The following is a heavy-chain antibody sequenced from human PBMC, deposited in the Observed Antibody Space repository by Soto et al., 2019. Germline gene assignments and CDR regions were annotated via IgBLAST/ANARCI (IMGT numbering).Heavy chain of an antibody. CDR2: IYPGDSDT. CDR3: ASPTSYCSGGSCYTQFDY. Sequence: PGESLKISCQGSGYSFTSYWIGWVRQMPGKGLEWMGIIYPGDSDTRYSPSFQGQVTISADKSISTAYLQWSSLKASDTAMYYCASPTSYCSGGSCYTQFDYWGQGTLVTVSS. CDR1: GYSFTSYW. D-gene: IGHD2-15*01. J-gene: IGHJ4*02. V-gene: IGHV5-51*01.